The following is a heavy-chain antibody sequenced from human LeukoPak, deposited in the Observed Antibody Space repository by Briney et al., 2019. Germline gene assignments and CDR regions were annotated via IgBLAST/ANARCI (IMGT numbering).Heavy chain of an antibody. J-gene: IGHJ5*02. D-gene: IGHD2-2*01. Sequence: SQTLSLTGAISGDSVSSNSVTWNWIRQSPSRGLEWLGGTYYRSTWYNDYAVSVRGRITVNPDTSKNQFSLHLNSVTPEDTAVYYCARRLTQYDCFDPWGQGILVTVSS. V-gene: IGHV6-1*01. CDR3: ARRLTQYDCFDP. CDR2: TYYRSTWYN. CDR1: GDSVSSNSVT.